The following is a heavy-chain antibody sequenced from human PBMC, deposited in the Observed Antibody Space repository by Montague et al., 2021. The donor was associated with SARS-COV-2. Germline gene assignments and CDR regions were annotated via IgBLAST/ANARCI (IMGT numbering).Heavy chain of an antibody. V-gene: IGHV4-59*01. CDR1: GGSISNYY. D-gene: IGHD3-22*01. CDR3: ARGGGYYNYGLDV. CDR2: IYYRGST. Sequence: SETRSLTCTVSGGSISNYYWSWIRQPPGRGLEWIGYIYYRGSTDYSPSLKSRVTISLDASKNQFSLKVTSVTAADTAVYYCARGGGYYNYGLDVWGPGTTVTVSS. J-gene: IGHJ6*02.